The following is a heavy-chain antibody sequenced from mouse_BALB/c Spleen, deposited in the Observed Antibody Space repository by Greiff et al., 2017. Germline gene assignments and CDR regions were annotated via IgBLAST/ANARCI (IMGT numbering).Heavy chain of an antibody. CDR1: GFSLTSYG. CDR2: IWSDGST. V-gene: IGHV2-6-2*01. D-gene: IGHD2-4*01. Sequence: VKLVESGPDLVAPSQSLSITCTVSGFSLTSYGVHWVRQPPGKGLEWLVVIWSDGSTTYNSALKSRLSISKDNSKSQVFLKMNSLQTDDTAMYYCARQGGPYDYDPAWFAYWGQGTLVTVSA. J-gene: IGHJ3*01. CDR3: ARQGGPYDYDPAWFAY.